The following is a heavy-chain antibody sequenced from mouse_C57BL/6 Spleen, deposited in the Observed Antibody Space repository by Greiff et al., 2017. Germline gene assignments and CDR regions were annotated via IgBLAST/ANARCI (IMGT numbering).Heavy chain of an antibody. CDR3: ARANWDWAAMDY. CDR2: INPGSGGT. V-gene: IGHV1-54*01. CDR1: GYAFTNYL. J-gene: IGHJ4*01. D-gene: IGHD4-1*02. Sequence: QVQLKQSGAELVRPGTSVKVSCKASGYAFTNYLIEWVKQRPGQGLEWIGVINPGSGGTNYNEKFKGKATLTADKSSSTAYMQLSSLTSEDSAVYFCARANWDWAAMDYWGQGTSATVSS.